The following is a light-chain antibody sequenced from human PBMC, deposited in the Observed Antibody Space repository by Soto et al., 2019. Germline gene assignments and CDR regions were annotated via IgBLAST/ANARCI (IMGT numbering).Light chain of an antibody. Sequence: VLTQSPGTLSLSPGERATLSCRASQTLSSRHLAWYQQKPGQAPRLLIYGSSSRATDIPDRFGGSGSGTDFTLTISTLEPEDFAIYYCQQYGYSRTFGQGTKVEIK. CDR3: QQYGYSRT. CDR1: QTLSSRH. V-gene: IGKV3-20*01. J-gene: IGKJ1*01. CDR2: GSS.